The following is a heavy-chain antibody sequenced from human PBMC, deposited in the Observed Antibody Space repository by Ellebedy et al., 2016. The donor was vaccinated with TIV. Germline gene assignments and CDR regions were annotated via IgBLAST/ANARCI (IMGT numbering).Heavy chain of an antibody. Sequence: GESLKISCAASGFTFRSYGMHWVRQAPGKGLEWVAVIWYDGSNKYYGDSVKGRFTISRDNSKNTLSLQMNSLRAEDTAVYYCVRTGRPWFDYWGQGTLVTVSS. CDR3: VRTGRPWFDY. J-gene: IGHJ4*02. D-gene: IGHD2-8*02. V-gene: IGHV3-33*01. CDR1: GFTFRSYG. CDR2: IWYDGSNK.